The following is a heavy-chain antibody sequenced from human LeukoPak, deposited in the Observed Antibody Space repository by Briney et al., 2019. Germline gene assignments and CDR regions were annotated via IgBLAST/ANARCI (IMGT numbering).Heavy chain of an antibody. V-gene: IGHV3-15*01. Sequence: PGGSLRLSCAASGFTFSNAWMSWVRQAPGKGLEWVGRIKSKTDDGTTDYAAPVKGRFTISRDDSKNTLYLQMNSLKTEDTAVYYCTRPYLTMVRGVPSHVDYWGQGTLVTVSS. J-gene: IGHJ4*02. CDR1: GFTFSNAW. D-gene: IGHD3-10*01. CDR3: TRPYLTMVRGVPSHVDY. CDR2: IKSKTDDGTT.